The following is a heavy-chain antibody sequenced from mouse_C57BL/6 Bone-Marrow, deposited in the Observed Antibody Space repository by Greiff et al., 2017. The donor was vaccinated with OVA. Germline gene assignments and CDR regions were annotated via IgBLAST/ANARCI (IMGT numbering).Heavy chain of an antibody. Sequence: QLQQSGPELVKPGASVKISCKASGYTFTDYYMNWVKQSHGKSLEWIGDINPNNGGTSYNQKFKGKATLTVDKSSSTAYMELRSLTSEDSAVYYCASPIYYYGSRSMDYWGQGTSVTVSS. CDR2: INPNNGGT. V-gene: IGHV1-26*01. CDR1: GYTFTDYY. D-gene: IGHD1-1*01. CDR3: ASPIYYYGSRSMDY. J-gene: IGHJ4*01.